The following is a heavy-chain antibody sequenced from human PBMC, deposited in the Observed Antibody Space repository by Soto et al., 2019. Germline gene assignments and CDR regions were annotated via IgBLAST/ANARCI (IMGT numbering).Heavy chain of an antibody. J-gene: IGHJ6*02. CDR2: INPNSGGT. D-gene: IGHD4-17*01. Sequence: QVQLVQSGAEVKKPGASVKVSCKASGYSFTGYYMHWVRQAPGQGLEWMGWINPNSGGTNYAQKFQGWVTMTRDTSISTAYMELSRLRSDDTAVYYCARDRAGCGDYPMDYYYGMDVWGQGTTVSVSS. CDR1: GYSFTGYY. V-gene: IGHV1-2*04. CDR3: ARDRAGCGDYPMDYYYGMDV.